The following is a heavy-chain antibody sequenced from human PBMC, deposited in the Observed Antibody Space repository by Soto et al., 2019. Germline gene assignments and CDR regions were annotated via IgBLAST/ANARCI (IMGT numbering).Heavy chain of an antibody. J-gene: IGHJ4*02. D-gene: IGHD6-13*01. V-gene: IGHV1-46*03. Sequence: ASVEVSCKAFGYTFTRYYMYWVGQAPGQGLEWMGIINPSGGSTSYAQKFQGRVTMTRDTSTSTVYMELSSLRSEDTAVYYCARDMWYSSSWYDYWGQGTLVTVSS. CDR3: ARDMWYSSSWYDY. CDR2: INPSGGST. CDR1: GYTFTRYY.